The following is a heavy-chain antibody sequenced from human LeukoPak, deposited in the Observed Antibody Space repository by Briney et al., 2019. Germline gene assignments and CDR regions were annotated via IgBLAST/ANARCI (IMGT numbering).Heavy chain of an antibody. Sequence: SQTLSLTCTVSGVSVSSGSYYWSWIRQPPGKGLEWIGYIYYSGSTNYNPSLKSRVTISVDTSKNQFSLKLSSVTAADTAVYYCARDRYVVVVPAAPYYYYGMDVWGQGTTVTVSS. D-gene: IGHD2-2*01. V-gene: IGHV4-61*01. CDR2: IYYSGST. J-gene: IGHJ6*02. CDR1: GVSVSSGSYY. CDR3: ARDRYVVVVPAAPYYYYGMDV.